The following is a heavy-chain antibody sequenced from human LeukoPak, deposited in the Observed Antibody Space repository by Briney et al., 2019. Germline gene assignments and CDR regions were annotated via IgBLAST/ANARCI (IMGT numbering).Heavy chain of an antibody. V-gene: IGHV3-30-3*01. CDR2: ISYDGSNK. CDR1: GFTFSSYA. Sequence: GGSLRLSCAASGFTFSSYAMHWVRQAPGKGLEWVAVISYDGSNKYYADSVKGRFTISRDNSKNTLYLQMNSLRAEDTAVYYCARDLGWAAFDYWGQGTLVTVSS. D-gene: IGHD5-24*01. J-gene: IGHJ4*02. CDR3: ARDLGWAAFDY.